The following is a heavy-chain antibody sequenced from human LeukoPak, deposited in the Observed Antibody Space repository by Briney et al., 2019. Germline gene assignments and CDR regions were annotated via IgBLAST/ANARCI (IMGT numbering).Heavy chain of an antibody. V-gene: IGHV3-7*01. J-gene: IGHJ4*02. Sequence: GGSLRLSCAASGFTFSNYWMTWVRQAPGKRLEWVAHINQDGSEEHYMDSVKARFTISRDNAKNSLSLQMNSLRAEDTAVYYCVRDGGVSGYDLLDYWGRGTLVTVSS. CDR3: VRDGGVSGYDLLDY. D-gene: IGHD5-12*01. CDR2: INQDGSEE. CDR1: GFTFSNYW.